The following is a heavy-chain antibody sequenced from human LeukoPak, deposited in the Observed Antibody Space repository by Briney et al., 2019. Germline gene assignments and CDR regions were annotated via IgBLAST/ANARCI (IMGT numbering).Heavy chain of an antibody. CDR1: GYTFTSYY. D-gene: IGHD5-18*01. Sequence: ASVKVSCKASGYTFTSYYMHWVRQAPGQGLEWMGLINPRGTSTIYAEKFQGRVTMTRDTSTSTVYMELSSLRSEDTAVYYCARMIQPKIAAIDYWGQGTLVTVSS. J-gene: IGHJ4*02. CDR2: INPRGTST. V-gene: IGHV1-46*01. CDR3: ARMIQPKIAAIDY.